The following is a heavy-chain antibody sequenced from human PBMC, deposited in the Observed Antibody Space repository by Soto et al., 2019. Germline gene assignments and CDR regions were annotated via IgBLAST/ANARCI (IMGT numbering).Heavy chain of an antibody. CDR1: GYTFTSYA. J-gene: IGHJ5*02. D-gene: IGHD2-15*01. Sequence: QVQLVQSGAEVKKPGASVKVSCKASGYTFTSYAMHWVRQAPGQRLEWMGWINAGNGNTKYSQKFQGRVTITRETTASTDYMELSSLGSEDTAVYYCAREDWSGGSGYSGVWFDPWGQGTLVTVSS. V-gene: IGHV1-3*01. CDR2: INAGNGNT. CDR3: AREDWSGGSGYSGVWFDP.